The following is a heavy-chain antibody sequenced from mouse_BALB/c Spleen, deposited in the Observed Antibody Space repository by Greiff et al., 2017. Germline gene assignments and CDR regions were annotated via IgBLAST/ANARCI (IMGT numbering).Heavy chain of an antibody. D-gene: IGHD1-1*01. CDR3: ALTTVVDAWLAY. CDR1: GYTFTSYW. Sequence: QVQLQQSGAELVKPGASVKLSCKASGYTFTSYWMHWVKQRPGQGLEWIGEINPSNGRTNYNEKFKSKATLTVDKSSSTAYMQLSSLTSEDSAVYYCALTTVVDAWLAYWGQGTLVTVSA. J-gene: IGHJ3*01. CDR2: INPSNGRT. V-gene: IGHV1S81*02.